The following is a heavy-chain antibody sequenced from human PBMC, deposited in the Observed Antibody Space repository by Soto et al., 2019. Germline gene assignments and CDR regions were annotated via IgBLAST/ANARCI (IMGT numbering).Heavy chain of an antibody. CDR1: GFTFISFG. CDR3: ARFLDILTGYYNKGYFDY. J-gene: IGHJ4*02. CDR2: IKQDGSEK. Sequence: GGSLRLSCGASGFTFISFGMSWVLQAQGKGLEWVANIKQDGSEKYYVDSVKGRCTISRDNAKNSLYLQMNSLRAEDTAVYYCARFLDILTGYYNKGYFDYWGQGTLVTVSS. D-gene: IGHD3-9*01. V-gene: IGHV3-7*01.